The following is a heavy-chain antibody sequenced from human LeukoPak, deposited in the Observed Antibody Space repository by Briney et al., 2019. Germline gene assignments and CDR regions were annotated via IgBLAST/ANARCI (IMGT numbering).Heavy chain of an antibody. V-gene: IGHV1-2*02. CDR3: ARGVSGSYYREDWFDP. J-gene: IGHJ5*02. CDR2: INPNSGGT. D-gene: IGHD1-26*01. CDR1: GYTFTGYY. Sequence: GAPVKVSCKASGYTFTGYYMHWVRQAPGQGLEWMGWINPNSGGTNYAQKFQGRVTMTRDTSISTAYMELSRLRSDDTAVYYCARGVSGSYYREDWFDPWGQGTLVTVSS.